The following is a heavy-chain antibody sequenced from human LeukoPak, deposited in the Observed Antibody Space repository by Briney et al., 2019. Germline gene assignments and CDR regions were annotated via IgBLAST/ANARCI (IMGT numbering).Heavy chain of an antibody. D-gene: IGHD1-26*01. Sequence: GSLRLSCAASGLTFTSYSMSWVRQAPGKGLEWVSGTSDRGDYTYYADSVKGRFTISRDNSKNTLYLQMNSLRAEDTALYFCAKKAQYNGNYPLDYWGQGTLVTVSS. CDR2: TSDRGDYT. CDR3: AKKAQYNGNYPLDY. CDR1: GLTFTSYS. J-gene: IGHJ4*02. V-gene: IGHV3-23*01.